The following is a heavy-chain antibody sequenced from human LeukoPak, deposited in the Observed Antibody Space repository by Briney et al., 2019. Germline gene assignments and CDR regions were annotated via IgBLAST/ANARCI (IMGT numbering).Heavy chain of an antibody. Sequence: GGSLRLSCAASGFTFSSYWMSWVRQAPGKGLEWVANINQDGSEKYYVDSVKGRFTISRDNAKNSLYLQMNILRAEDTAVYYCARDESSGWYEGSYFDYWGQGTLVTVSS. CDR3: ARDESSGWYEGSYFDY. J-gene: IGHJ4*02. V-gene: IGHV3-7*01. CDR2: INQDGSEK. CDR1: GFTFSSYW. D-gene: IGHD6-19*01.